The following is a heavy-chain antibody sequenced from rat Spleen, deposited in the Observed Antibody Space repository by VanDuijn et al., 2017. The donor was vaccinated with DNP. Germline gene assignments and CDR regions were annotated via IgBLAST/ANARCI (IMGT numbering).Heavy chain of an antibody. V-gene: IGHV2-41*01. CDR3: ARDPNWGDY. CDR1: GFSLTSYN. CDR2: IWNTGGT. D-gene: IGHD5-1*01. Sequence: QVQLKESGPGLVQPSQTLSLTCTVAGFSLTSYNVHCVRQPPGKGLEWMGIIWNTGGTRYNSALKSRLTISKDTSKSQVFLKMNSLQTEDTATYYCARDPNWGDYWGQGVMVTVSS. J-gene: IGHJ2*01.